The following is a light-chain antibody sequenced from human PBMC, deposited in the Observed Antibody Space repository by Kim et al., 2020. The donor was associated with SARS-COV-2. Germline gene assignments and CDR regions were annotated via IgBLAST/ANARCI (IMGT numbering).Light chain of an antibody. V-gene: IGKV3-15*01. CDR2: DAS. J-gene: IGKJ4*01. Sequence: EIVMTQSPDTLSVSPGERATLSCRASQSVSSDLAWYQQKPGQAPRLLIYDASTRATGIPARFSGSGSGTEFTLTISSLQSEDFAVYYCQQYNKWPLTFGGGTKVDIK. CDR3: QQYNKWPLT. CDR1: QSVSSD.